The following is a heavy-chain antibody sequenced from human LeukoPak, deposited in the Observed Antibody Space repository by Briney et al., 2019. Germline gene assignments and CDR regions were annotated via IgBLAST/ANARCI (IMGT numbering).Heavy chain of an antibody. J-gene: IGHJ4*02. D-gene: IGHD2/OR15-2a*01. Sequence: GGSLRLSCAASGFTFSSYAMSWVRQAPGKGLEWVSVISGSGDSTYYAESVKGRFTISRDNSKNMLFLQMYSLRAEDTAVYYCAKEIGQLDYWGLGTLVTVSS. V-gene: IGHV3-23*01. CDR2: ISGSGDST. CDR1: GFTFSSYA. CDR3: AKEIGQLDY.